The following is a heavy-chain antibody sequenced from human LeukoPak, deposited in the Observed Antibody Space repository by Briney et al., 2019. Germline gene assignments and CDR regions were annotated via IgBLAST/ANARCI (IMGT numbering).Heavy chain of an antibody. J-gene: IGHJ4*02. CDR1: GYTFTSYG. D-gene: IGHD2-21*02. CDR3: ARELPRYCGGDCYLFDY. V-gene: IGHV1-18*01. CDR2: ISAYNGNT. Sequence: ASVKVSCKASGYTFTSYGISWVRQAPGQGLEWMGLISAYNGNTNYAQKLQGRVTMTTDTSTSTAYMELRSLRSDDTAVYYCARELPRYCGGDCYLFDYWGQGTLVTVSS.